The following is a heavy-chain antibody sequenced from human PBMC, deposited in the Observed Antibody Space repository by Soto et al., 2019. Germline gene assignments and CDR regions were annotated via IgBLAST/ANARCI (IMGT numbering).Heavy chain of an antibody. CDR3: ARRRLSSSWDNYLDY. V-gene: IGHV5-51*01. J-gene: IGHJ4*02. D-gene: IGHD6-13*01. CDR2: IYPCDSDT. Sequence: PXESLKISCKGSGYSFTSYWIGWVRQMPGKGLEWMGIIYPCDSDTRYSPSFQGQVTISADKSISTAYLQWSSLKASDTAMYYCARRRLSSSWDNYLDYWGQGTLVTVSS. CDR1: GYSFTSYW.